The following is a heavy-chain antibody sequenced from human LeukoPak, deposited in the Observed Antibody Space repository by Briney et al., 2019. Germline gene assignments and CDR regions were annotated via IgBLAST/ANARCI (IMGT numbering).Heavy chain of an antibody. CDR1: GGTFSSYT. Sequence: SVKVSCKASGGTFSSYTISWVRQAPGRGLEWMGRIIPILGIANYAQKFQGRVTITADKSTSTAYMELSSLRSEDTAVYYCARAHVVVVAATHYGMDVWGQGTTVTVSS. V-gene: IGHV1-69*02. CDR3: ARAHVVVVAATHYGMDV. CDR2: IIPILGIA. D-gene: IGHD2-15*01. J-gene: IGHJ6*02.